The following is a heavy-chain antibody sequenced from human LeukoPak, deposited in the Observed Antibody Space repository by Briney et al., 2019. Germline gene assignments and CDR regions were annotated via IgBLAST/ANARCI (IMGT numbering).Heavy chain of an antibody. CDR3: ARDSPEGSSWYVPTRLSCYYGMDV. CDR1: GFTFSSYG. CDR2: ISYDGSNK. D-gene: IGHD6-13*01. Sequence: QSGGSLRLSCAASGFTFSSYGMHWVRQAPGKGLEWVAVISYDGSNKYYADSVKGRFTISRDNSKNTLYLQMNSLRAEDTAVYYCARDSPEGSSWYVPTRLSCYYGMDVWGQGTTVTVSS. J-gene: IGHJ6*02. V-gene: IGHV3-30*19.